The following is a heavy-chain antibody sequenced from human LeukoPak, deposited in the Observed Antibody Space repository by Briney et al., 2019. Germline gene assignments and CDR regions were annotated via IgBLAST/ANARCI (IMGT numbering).Heavy chain of an antibody. CDR3: ASGDRYNWFDP. J-gene: IGHJ5*02. V-gene: IGHV1-69*02. D-gene: IGHD7-27*01. CDR2: IIPILGIA. CDR1: GGTFSSYT. Sequence: GASVKVSCKASGGTFSSYTISWVRQAPGQGLEWMGRIIPILGIANYAQKFQGRVTITADKSTSTAYMELSSLRSEDTAVYYCASGDRYNWFDPWGQGTLVTVSS.